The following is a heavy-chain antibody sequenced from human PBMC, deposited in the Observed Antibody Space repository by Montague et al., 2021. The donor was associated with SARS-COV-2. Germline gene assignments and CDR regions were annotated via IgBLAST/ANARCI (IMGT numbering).Heavy chain of an antibody. V-gene: IGHV4-4*07. D-gene: IGHD2-8*02. Sequence: SETLSLTCTVSGGSISSYYWSWIRQPAGKGLEWIGRIYPSGSTKYNPSLKSRVTMSVGTSKNQFSLKLSSVTAADTAVYYCARDHMTILVMVYYYGMDVWGQGTTVTVSS. J-gene: IGHJ6*02. CDR2: IYPSGST. CDR1: GGSISSYY. CDR3: ARDHMTILVMVYYYGMDV.